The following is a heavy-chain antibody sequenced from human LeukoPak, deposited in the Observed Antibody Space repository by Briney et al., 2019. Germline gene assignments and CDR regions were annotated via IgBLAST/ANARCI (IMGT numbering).Heavy chain of an antibody. CDR2: INPSGGST. D-gene: IGHD3-3*01. Sequence: GASVKVSCKASGYTFTSYYMHWVRQAPGQGREWRGIINPSGGSTSYAQKFQGRVTMTRDMSTSTVYMELSSLRSEDTAVYYCARFGLEGPLDYFDYWGQGTLVTVSS. CDR1: GYTFTSYY. J-gene: IGHJ4*02. V-gene: IGHV1-46*01. CDR3: ARFGLEGPLDYFDY.